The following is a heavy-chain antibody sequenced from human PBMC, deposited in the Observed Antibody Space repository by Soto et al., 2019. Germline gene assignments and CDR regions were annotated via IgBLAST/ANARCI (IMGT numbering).Heavy chain of an antibody. Sequence: QITLKESGPTLVKPTQTLTLTCTFSGFSLSTSGVGLGWIRQPPGKALEWLALIYWDDDQRYSPSLKSRLTIXKXXSKNQVVLTMTNMDPVDTATYYCAHTTTGGHAFDIWGQGTMVTVSS. D-gene: IGHD1-26*01. CDR2: IYWDDDQ. V-gene: IGHV2-5*02. J-gene: IGHJ3*02. CDR3: AHTTTGGHAFDI. CDR1: GFSLSTSGVG.